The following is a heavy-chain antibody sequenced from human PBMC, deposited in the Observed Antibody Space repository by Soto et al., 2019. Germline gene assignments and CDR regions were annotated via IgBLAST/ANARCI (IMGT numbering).Heavy chain of an antibody. CDR1: GFTFSDYY. Sequence: GGSLRLSCAASGFTFSDYYMSWIRQAPGKGLEWVSYISSSSSYTNYADSVKGRFTISRDNAKNSLYLQMNSLRAEDTAVYYCARILLGSSVPSRYYYGMVVWGQGTTVTVSS. CDR3: ARILLGSSVPSRYYYGMVV. CDR2: ISSSSSYT. V-gene: IGHV3-11*06. J-gene: IGHJ6*02. D-gene: IGHD6-6*01.